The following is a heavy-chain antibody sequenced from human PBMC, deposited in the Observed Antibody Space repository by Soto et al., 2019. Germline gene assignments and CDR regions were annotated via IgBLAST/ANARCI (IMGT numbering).Heavy chain of an antibody. CDR1: GFSLSTSGMC. V-gene: IGHV2-5*08. CDR2: IYWDDDK. D-gene: IGHD2-15*01. J-gene: IGHJ6*02. CDR3: AHKGGRGAGMDV. Sequence: SGPTLVNPTQTLTLTCTFSGFSLSTSGMCVSWIRQPPGKALEWLALIYWDDDKRYSPFLQSRVTITKDTSKNQVVLTMTNMDPVDTATYYCAHKGGRGAGMDVWGQGTTVTVSS.